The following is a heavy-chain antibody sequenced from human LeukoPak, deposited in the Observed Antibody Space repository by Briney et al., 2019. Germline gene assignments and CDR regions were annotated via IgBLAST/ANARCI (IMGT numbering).Heavy chain of an antibody. CDR1: GYTFTGYY. D-gene: IGHD2-2*01. J-gene: IGHJ3*02. Sequence: ASVKVSCKASGYTFTGYYMHWVRQTPGPGLEWMRWINPNSGGTNYAQKFQGRVTMTRDTSISTAYMELSSLRSDDTAVYYCASPRYCSSTSCYHDAFDIWGRGTMVTVSS. CDR2: INPNSGGT. CDR3: ASPRYCSSTSCYHDAFDI. V-gene: IGHV1-2*02.